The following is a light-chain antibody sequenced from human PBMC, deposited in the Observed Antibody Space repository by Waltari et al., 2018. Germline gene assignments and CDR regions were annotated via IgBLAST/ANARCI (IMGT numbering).Light chain of an antibody. J-gene: IGKJ1*01. Sequence: EIALAQSPGTLSLYPGEGATLSCRPSQSITNTYFAWYQQKPGQAPRLLIYGASTRATGIPDRFSGSGSGTDFTLTISRLEPEDFAVFYCKQYGSSLWTFGQGTKVEI. CDR1: QSITNTY. CDR3: KQYGSSLWT. CDR2: GAS. V-gene: IGKV3-20*01.